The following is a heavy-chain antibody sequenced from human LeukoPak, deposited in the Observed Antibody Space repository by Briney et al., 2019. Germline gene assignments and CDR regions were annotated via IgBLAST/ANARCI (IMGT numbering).Heavy chain of an antibody. CDR2: LIPISGTT. V-gene: IGHV1-69*05. Sequence: ASVKVFRKASGGTLKTYAVHWGRQAPGQGRVGVGGLIPISGTTNYAQKFQGRVMITTDESTSTGYMELSSLTSDDAAVYYCASGAPYFYFNYWGQGTLVIVSS. D-gene: IGHD3-9*01. CDR3: ASGAPYFYFNY. J-gene: IGHJ4*02. CDR1: GGTLKTYA.